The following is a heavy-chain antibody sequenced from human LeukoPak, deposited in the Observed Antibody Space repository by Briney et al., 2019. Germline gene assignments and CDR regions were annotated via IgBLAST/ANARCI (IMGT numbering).Heavy chain of an antibody. D-gene: IGHD6-6*01. V-gene: IGHV4-59*11. CDR2: IYYTGTT. Sequence: KTSETLSLTCSVSGGSISSHYWSWIRQPPGKELEWIGYIYYTGTTNYKPSLKSRVTISVDTSKNQFSLNLTSVTAADPAVYYCARAYSSSSGRPFDYWGQGTLVTVSS. J-gene: IGHJ4*02. CDR3: ARAYSSSSGRPFDY. CDR1: GGSISSHY.